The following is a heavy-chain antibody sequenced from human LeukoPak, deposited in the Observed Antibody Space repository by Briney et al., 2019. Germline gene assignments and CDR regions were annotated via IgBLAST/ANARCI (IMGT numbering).Heavy chain of an antibody. D-gene: IGHD6-13*01. CDR1: GGSINSYY. Sequence: SETLSLTCTVSGGSINSYYWSWIRQPPGKGLEWIGYIYYSGSSKYNPSLKSRLTISVDRSKNQFSLKLSSVTAADTAVYYCARVSSDIAAAGSLDYWGQGTLVTVSS. V-gene: IGHV4-59*08. CDR2: IYYSGSS. CDR3: ARVSSDIAAAGSLDY. J-gene: IGHJ4*02.